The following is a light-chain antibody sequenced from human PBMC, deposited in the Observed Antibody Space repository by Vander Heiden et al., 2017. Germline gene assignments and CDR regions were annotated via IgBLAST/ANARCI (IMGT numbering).Light chain of an antibody. CDR1: SNDVRNYNL. CDR2: DVS. V-gene: IGLV2-23*02. CDR3: CSYAGPDTYV. Sequence: QSALTQPASVSGSPGQPITISCTGTSNDVRNYNLVSWYQQHPGKAPKLIIYDVSERPSGVSDRFSGSKSGNTASLTISGLQAEDEADYYCCSYAGPDTYVFGTVTKVTVL. J-gene: IGLJ1*01.